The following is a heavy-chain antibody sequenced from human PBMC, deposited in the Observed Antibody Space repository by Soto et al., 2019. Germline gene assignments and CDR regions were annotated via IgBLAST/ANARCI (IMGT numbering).Heavy chain of an antibody. V-gene: IGHV4-59*01. CDR1: GGSISSYY. CDR2: IYYSGST. Sequence: PSETLSLTCTVSGGSISSYYWSWIRQPPGKGLEWIGYIYYSGSTNYNPSLKSRVSISVDTSNNQFFLKLTSVTAADTAVYYCARAISQYDSGTYEGGYYYFDSWGQGTPVTVSS. D-gene: IGHD3-10*01. CDR3: ARAISQYDSGTYEGGYYYFDS. J-gene: IGHJ4*02.